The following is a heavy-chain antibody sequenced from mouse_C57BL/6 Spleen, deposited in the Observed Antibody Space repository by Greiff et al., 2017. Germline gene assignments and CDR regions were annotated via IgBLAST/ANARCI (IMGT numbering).Heavy chain of an antibody. J-gene: IGHJ1*03. CDR2: ISSGSSTI. D-gene: IGHD2-3*01. Sequence: EVKLVESGGGLVKPGGSLKLSCAASGFTFSDYGMHWVRQAPEQGLEWVAYISSGSSTIYYADTVKGRFTISRDNAKNTLFLQMTSLRSEDTAMYYCARYDGYDWYFDVWGTGTTVTVSS. CDR1: GFTFSDYG. V-gene: IGHV5-17*01. CDR3: ARYDGYDWYFDV.